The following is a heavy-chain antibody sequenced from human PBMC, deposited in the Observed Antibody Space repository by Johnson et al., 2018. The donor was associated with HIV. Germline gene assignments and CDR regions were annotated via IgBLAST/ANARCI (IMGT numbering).Heavy chain of an antibody. Sequence: QVQLVESGGVVVQPGGSLRLSCAASVFTFSSYDMHWVRQATGQGLEWVSGINWNGGSTTYAADSVKGRLLISRDNAKNSLFLRMNSLRVDDTAVYYWARDISPDDGANWMAFDIWGQGTMVTVSS. CDR3: ARDISPDDGANWMAFDI. J-gene: IGHJ3*02. D-gene: IGHD4/OR15-4a*01. CDR2: INWNGGSTT. V-gene: IGHV3-NL1*01. CDR1: VFTFSSYD.